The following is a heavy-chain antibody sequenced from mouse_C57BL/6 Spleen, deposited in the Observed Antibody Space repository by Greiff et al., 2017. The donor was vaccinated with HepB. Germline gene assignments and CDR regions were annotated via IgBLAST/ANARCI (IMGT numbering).Heavy chain of an antibody. Sequence: QVQLQQPGAELVKPGASVKLSCKASGYTFTSYWMQWVKQRPGQGLEWIGEIDPSDSYTNYNQKFKGKATLTVDTSSSTAYMQLSSLTSEDSAVYYWTRRGRGSSYVEFAYWGQGTLVTVSA. CDR2: IDPSDSYT. CDR1: GYTFTSYW. J-gene: IGHJ3*01. CDR3: TRRGRGSSYVEFAY. V-gene: IGHV1-50*01. D-gene: IGHD1-1*01.